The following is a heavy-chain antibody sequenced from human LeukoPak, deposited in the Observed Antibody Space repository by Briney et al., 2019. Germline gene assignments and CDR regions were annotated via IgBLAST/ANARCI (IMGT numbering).Heavy chain of an antibody. CDR2: IXYDGSNK. CDR1: GFTXSSYA. D-gene: IGHD2-15*01. Sequence: LRLSCAASGFTXSSYAMHWXRQAPGKGLEWVXXIXYDGSNKYYADSVKGRFTISRDNSKNTLYLQMNSLRAEDTAVYYCARDIVVVVAATKHYYYYGMDVWGQGTTVTVSS. J-gene: IGHJ6*02. CDR3: ARDIVVVVAATKHYYYYGMDV. V-gene: IGHV3-30-3*01.